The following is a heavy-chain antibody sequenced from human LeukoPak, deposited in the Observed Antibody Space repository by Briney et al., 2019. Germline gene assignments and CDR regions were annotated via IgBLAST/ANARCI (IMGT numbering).Heavy chain of an antibody. CDR1: GLTFSNYG. Sequence: PGGSLRLSCAASGLTFSNYGMHWVRQAPGKGLDWVTFIRFDESDKYYADSVKGRFTISRDNSKNTLYLQMNSLRAEDTAVYYCAKDRAAGGYVDYWGQGTLVTVSS. D-gene: IGHD2-15*01. CDR3: AKDRAAGGYVDY. CDR2: IRFDESDK. J-gene: IGHJ4*02. V-gene: IGHV3-30*02.